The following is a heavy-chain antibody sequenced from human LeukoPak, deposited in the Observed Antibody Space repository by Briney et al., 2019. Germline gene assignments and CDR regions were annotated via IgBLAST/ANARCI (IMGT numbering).Heavy chain of an antibody. J-gene: IGHJ5*02. Sequence: SETLSLTCTVSGGSIYSTSFYWDWIRQPPGKGLEWIGRIYFSGGTSYNPSLKSRVTISVDTSKNQFSLRLRSVTAADTAVYYCARRYRKGYCSITTCNWFDPWGQGTLVTVSS. V-gene: IGHV4-39*07. D-gene: IGHD2-2*01. CDR2: IYFSGGT. CDR3: ARRYRKGYCSITTCNWFDP. CDR1: GGSIYSTSFY.